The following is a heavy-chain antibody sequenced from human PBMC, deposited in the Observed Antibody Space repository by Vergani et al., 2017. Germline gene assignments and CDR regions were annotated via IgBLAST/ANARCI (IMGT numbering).Heavy chain of an antibody. J-gene: IGHJ6*02. CDR1: GYTFTSYG. Sequence: QVQLVQSGAEVKKPGASVKVSCKASGYTFTSYGISWVRQAPGQGLEWMGWISAYNGNTNYAQKLQGRVTMTTDTSTSTAYMKLRSLRSDDTAVYYYARDVLVGAYYYGMDVWGQGTTVTVSS. D-gene: IGHD1-26*01. CDR3: ARDVLVGAYYYGMDV. V-gene: IGHV1-18*04. CDR2: ISAYNGNT.